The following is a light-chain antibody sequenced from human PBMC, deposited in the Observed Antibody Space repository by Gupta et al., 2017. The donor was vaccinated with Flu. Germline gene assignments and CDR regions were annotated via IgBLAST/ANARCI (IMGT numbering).Light chain of an antibody. J-gene: IGLJ2*01. V-gene: IGLV3-21*03. CDR2: DND. CDR3: QVWDTVSDHVV. CDR1: NIASKN. Sequence: SYVLTQSPSVSVAPRKPARITCGGDNIASKNVHWYQQKPGQAPVLVVYDNDDRPSGIPERFSGSTSGNTATLTITRVEGGDEADYYCQVWDTVSDHVVFGGGTKVTVL.